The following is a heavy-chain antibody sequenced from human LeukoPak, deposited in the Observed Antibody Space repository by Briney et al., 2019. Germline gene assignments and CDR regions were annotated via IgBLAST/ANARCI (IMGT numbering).Heavy chain of an antibody. CDR3: ARYDSRSSASTRFDY. CDR1: GYSLGKNYY. CDR2: IYGTGST. D-gene: IGHD6-19*01. J-gene: IGHJ4*02. Sequence: SETLPLTCAVSGYSLGKNYYWGWIRQPPGKGLEWIGRIYGTGSTSYNPSLMNRVTMSVDTSKNHFSLKLTSVTAADTAVYYCARYDSRSSASTRFDYWGQGILVTISS. V-gene: IGHV4-38-2*01.